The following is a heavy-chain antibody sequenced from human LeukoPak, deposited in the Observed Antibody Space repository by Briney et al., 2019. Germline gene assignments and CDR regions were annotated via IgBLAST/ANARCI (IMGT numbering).Heavy chain of an antibody. CDR3: ARDFHHCSGGRCYFGTPGGY. V-gene: IGHV1-2*02. D-gene: IGHD2-15*01. CDR1: GYTFTGYY. Sequence: ASVTVSCKASGYTFTGYYMHWVRQAPGQGREWMGWINPNSGGTNYAQKFQGRVTITRDTSISTAYMELSRLRSDDTAGYYCARDFHHCSGGRCYFGTPGGYWGQGTLVTVSS. CDR2: INPNSGGT. J-gene: IGHJ4*02.